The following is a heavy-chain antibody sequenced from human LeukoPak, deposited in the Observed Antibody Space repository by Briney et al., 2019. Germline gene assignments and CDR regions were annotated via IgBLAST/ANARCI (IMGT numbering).Heavy chain of an antibody. Sequence: ASVKVSCKASGGTFSSYAISWVRQAPGQGLEWMGGIIPIFGTANYAQKFQGRVTITVDKSTSTAYMELNSLRSEDTALYYCASVGNGYSYGPHFDYWGQGTLVTVSS. CDR1: GGTFSSYA. J-gene: IGHJ4*02. D-gene: IGHD5-18*01. V-gene: IGHV1-69*06. CDR3: ASVGNGYSYGPHFDY. CDR2: IIPIFGTA.